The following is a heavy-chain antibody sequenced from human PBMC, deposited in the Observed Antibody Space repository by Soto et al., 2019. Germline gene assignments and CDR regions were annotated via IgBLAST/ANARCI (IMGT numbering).Heavy chain of an antibody. CDR2: IYYSGST. CDR3: ARAETKAYPYFDY. J-gene: IGHJ4*02. V-gene: IGHV4-31*01. CDR1: GGSISSGGYY. Sequence: SETLSLTCTVSGGSISSGGYYWSWIRQHPGKGLEWIGYIYYSGSTYYNPSLKSQVTISVDTSKNQFSLKLSSVTAADTAVYYCARAETKAYPYFDYWGQGTLVTVSS.